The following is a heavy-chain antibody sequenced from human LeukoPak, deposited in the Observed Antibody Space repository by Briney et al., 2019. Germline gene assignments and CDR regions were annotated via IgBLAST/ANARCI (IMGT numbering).Heavy chain of an antibody. Sequence: GGSLRLSGAASGFTVSSNYMSWVRQAPGKGLEWVSVIYSGGSTYYADSVKGRFTISRHNSKNTLYLQMNSLRAEDTAVYYCAREAGYSSGWSPIGYWGQGTLVTVSS. CDR1: GFTVSSNY. D-gene: IGHD6-19*01. J-gene: IGHJ4*02. CDR3: AREAGYSSGWSPIGY. CDR2: IYSGGST. V-gene: IGHV3-53*04.